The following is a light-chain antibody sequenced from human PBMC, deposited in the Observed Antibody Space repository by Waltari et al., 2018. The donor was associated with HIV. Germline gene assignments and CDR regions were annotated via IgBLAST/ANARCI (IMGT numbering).Light chain of an antibody. CDR1: QDINDF. CDR2: DAS. J-gene: IGKJ4*01. V-gene: IGKV1-16*01. Sequence: DFQMTQSPSSLSASVADSVTITCRASQDINDFLTWFQHKPGKAPKSLIYDASFLQSGVPSRFRGRGSVTDFTLTIDNLQPEDFATYYCQQYKSYPLTFGGGTKVEMK. CDR3: QQYKSYPLT.